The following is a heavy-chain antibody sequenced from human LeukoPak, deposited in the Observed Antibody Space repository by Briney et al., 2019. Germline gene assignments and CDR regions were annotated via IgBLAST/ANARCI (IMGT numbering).Heavy chain of an antibody. D-gene: IGHD2-2*01. Sequence: GGSLRLSCAASGFTFSSYGMHWVRQAPGKGLEWVAFIRYDGSNKYYADSVKGRFTISRDNSKNTLYLQMNSLRAEDTAVYYCAKDFTSPSYYMDVWGKGTTATVSS. J-gene: IGHJ6*03. V-gene: IGHV3-30*02. CDR2: IRYDGSNK. CDR1: GFTFSSYG. CDR3: AKDFTSPSYYMDV.